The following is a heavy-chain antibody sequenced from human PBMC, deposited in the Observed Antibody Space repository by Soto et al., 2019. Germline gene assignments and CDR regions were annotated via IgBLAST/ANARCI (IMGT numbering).Heavy chain of an antibody. D-gene: IGHD6-13*01. CDR2: IYYSGST. Sequence: QVQLQESGPGLVKPSETLSLTCTVSGGSISSYYWSWIPQPPGKGLEWIGYIYYSGSTNYNPSLKSRDTISVDTTKNQVSLQLSSVTAADTAVYYCARGRQQLVNQDAFDIWGQGTMVTVSS. V-gene: IGHV4-59*01. CDR1: GGSISSYY. J-gene: IGHJ3*02. CDR3: ARGRQQLVNQDAFDI.